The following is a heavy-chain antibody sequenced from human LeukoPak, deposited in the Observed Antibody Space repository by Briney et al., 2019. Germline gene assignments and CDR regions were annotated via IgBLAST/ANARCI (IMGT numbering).Heavy chain of an antibody. CDR3: ARLSRVGAPVYYYYGMDV. CDR1: GGSISSYY. Sequence: PSQTLSLTCTVSGGSISSYYWSWIRQPPGKGLEWIGYIYYSGSTNYNPSLKSRVAISVDTSKNQFSLKLSSVTAADTAVYYCARLSRVGAPVYYYYGMDVWGQGTTVTVSS. D-gene: IGHD1-26*01. V-gene: IGHV4-59*08. J-gene: IGHJ6*02. CDR2: IYYSGST.